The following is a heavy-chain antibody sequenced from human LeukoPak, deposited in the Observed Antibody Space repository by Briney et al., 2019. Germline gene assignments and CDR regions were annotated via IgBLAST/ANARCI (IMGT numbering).Heavy chain of an antibody. D-gene: IGHD5-12*01. CDR1: GFTFSNYS. CDR2: ISNSSSDI. J-gene: IGHJ4*02. Sequence: PGGSLRLSCAASGFTFSNYSLNWVRQAPGKGLEWVSSISNSSSDIYYADSVKGRFTISRDNAKNSLYLQMNSLRAEDTAVYYCARESGYDIDFDYWGQGTLVTVSS. CDR3: ARESGYDIDFDY. V-gene: IGHV3-21*01.